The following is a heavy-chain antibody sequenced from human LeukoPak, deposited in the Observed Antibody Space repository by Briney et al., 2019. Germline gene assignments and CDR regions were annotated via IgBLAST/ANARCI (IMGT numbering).Heavy chain of an antibody. CDR3: AREGGTGGYFDY. D-gene: IGHD2-15*01. CDR2: INQDESEK. V-gene: IGHV3-7*01. J-gene: IGHJ4*02. Sequence: PGGSLRLSCTASGFTFSSYWMNWVRQAPGKGLEWVANINQDESEKYYVDSVKGRFTISRDNAKNSLYLQMNSLRAEDTAVYYCAREGGTGGYFDYWGQGTLVTVSS. CDR1: GFTFSSYW.